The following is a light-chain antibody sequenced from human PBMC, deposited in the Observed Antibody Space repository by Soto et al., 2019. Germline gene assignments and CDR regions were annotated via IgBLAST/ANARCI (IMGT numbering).Light chain of an antibody. V-gene: IGLV2-14*01. Sequence: QSSLTKPACVSVAPVLAGTISCSGSSGVVGSIKYVSWYQHHPGKAPKLMIYKVSNRPSGVSKRFSGSKSGNTASLTISGLQAKDEANYYCSSYTSSSTDVSGTGTKVTVL. J-gene: IGLJ1*01. CDR3: SSYTSSSTDV. CDR2: KVS. CDR1: SGVVGSIKY.